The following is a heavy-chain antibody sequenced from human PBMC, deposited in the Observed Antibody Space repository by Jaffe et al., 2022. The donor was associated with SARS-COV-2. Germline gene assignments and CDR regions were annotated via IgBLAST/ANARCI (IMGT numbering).Heavy chain of an antibody. Sequence: EVQLVQSGAEVKKPGESLRISCKGSGYSFTSYWISWVRQMPGKGLEWMGRIDPSDSYTNYSPSFQGHVTISADKSISTAYLQWSSLKASDTAMYYCARHRTYYDFWSGPYTLAAYGMDVWGQGTTVTVSS. D-gene: IGHD3-3*01. J-gene: IGHJ6*02. V-gene: IGHV5-10-1*03. CDR3: ARHRTYYDFWSGPYTLAAYGMDV. CDR2: IDPSDSYT. CDR1: GYSFTSYW.